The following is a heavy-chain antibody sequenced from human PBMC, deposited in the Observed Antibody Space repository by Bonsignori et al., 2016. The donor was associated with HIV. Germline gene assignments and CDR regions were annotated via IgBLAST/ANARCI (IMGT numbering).Heavy chain of an antibody. Sequence: GGSLRLSCAASGFTFSSYAMSWVRQAPGKGLEWVSVIYSGGSSTYYADSVKGRFTISRDNSKNTLYLQMNSLRAEDTAVYYCAKDGGPLRITIFGVVIPEPPYYFDYWGQGTLVTVSS. CDR2: IYSGGSST. D-gene: IGHD3-3*01. V-gene: IGHV3-23*03. CDR1: GFTFSSYA. J-gene: IGHJ4*02. CDR3: AKDGGPLRITIFGVVIPEPPYYFDY.